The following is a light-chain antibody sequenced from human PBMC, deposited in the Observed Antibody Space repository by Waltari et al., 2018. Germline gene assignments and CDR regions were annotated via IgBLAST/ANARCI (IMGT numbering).Light chain of an antibody. J-gene: IGKJ1*01. CDR2: DAS. V-gene: IGKV3-20*01. CDR3: QKYGTLPAT. CDR1: QSVSRT. Sequence: EIVLTQSPGTLSLFPGERATLSCRASQSVSRTLAWYQQKPGQAPRLLIYDASSRATGIPDRFSGSGSGTDFSLTISRLEPEDFAVYYCQKYGTLPATFGQGTKVEIK.